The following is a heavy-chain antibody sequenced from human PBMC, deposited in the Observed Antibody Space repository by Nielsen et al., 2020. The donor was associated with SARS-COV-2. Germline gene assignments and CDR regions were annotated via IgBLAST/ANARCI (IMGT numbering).Heavy chain of an antibody. V-gene: IGHV3-74*01. J-gene: IGHJ6*03. CDR2: INPSGSGT. CDR1: GFTFSSTW. D-gene: IGHD3-3*01. CDR3: AGGADFWSGTQKYYMDV. Sequence: GESLKISCSASGFTFSSTWMDWVRQAPGQGLVWVSRINPSGSGTAYADSVKGRFAVSRDNAENTVVLQIHSLRVEDTAVYYCAGGADFWSGTQKYYMDVWGKGTTVTVFS.